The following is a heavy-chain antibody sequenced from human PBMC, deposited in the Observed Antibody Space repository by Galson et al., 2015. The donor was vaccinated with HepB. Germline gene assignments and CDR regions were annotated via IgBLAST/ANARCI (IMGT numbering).Heavy chain of an antibody. CDR1: GFTFGDYA. Sequence: SLRLSCASSGFTFGDYAMNWVRQAPGKGLEWVAFIRTETYGTTEYAASVKGRFTIFRDDSNSIAYLQMNSLKIADTAVYYCTRDLGYYYGSGSDYWGQGTLVTVSS. J-gene: IGHJ4*02. CDR2: IRTETYGTT. D-gene: IGHD3-10*01. V-gene: IGHV3-49*04. CDR3: TRDLGYYYGSGSDY.